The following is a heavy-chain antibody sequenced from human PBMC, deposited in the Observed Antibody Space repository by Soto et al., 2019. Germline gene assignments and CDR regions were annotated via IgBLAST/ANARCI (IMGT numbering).Heavy chain of an antibody. J-gene: IGHJ4*02. V-gene: IGHV4-39*01. CDR1: GGSIDSSSHF. D-gene: IGHD3-9*01. Sequence: SETLSLTCTVSGGSIDSSSHFWGWIRQPPGKGLEWIGSVFYSGSTYYNPSLESRVTISVDTSKNQFSLKLNSVTAADTAVYYCARHPGYYDILTGYTTYYFDYWGQGILVTVSS. CDR3: ARHPGYYDILTGYTTYYFDY. CDR2: VFYSGST.